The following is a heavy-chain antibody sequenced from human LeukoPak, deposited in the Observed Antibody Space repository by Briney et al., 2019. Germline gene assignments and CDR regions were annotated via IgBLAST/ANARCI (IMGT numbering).Heavy chain of an antibody. J-gene: IGHJ4*02. CDR2: INPNTGDT. Sequence: ASVKVSFKASGYTFTAYFIHWVRQAPGQGLEWVGWINPNTGDTNYAQKFQGRVTLTGDTSITTAYMELSRLRSDDTAVYYCARDLFLAATEREGDDYWGQGTLVTVSS. CDR1: GYTFTAYF. V-gene: IGHV1-2*02. D-gene: IGHD6-13*01. CDR3: ARDLFLAATEREGDDY.